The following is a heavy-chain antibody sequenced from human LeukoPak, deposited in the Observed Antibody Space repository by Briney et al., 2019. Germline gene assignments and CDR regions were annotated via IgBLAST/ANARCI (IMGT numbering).Heavy chain of an antibody. Sequence: GGSLRLSCAASGFTFSTFWMSWVRQAPGKGLEFVASLRQGGSEKYIVDSMKGRFTISRDNSKNTLFLQMNSLRAEDTAVYYCAKDHDYYDSSGYDYWGQGTLVTVSS. J-gene: IGHJ4*02. CDR1: GFTFSTFW. CDR2: LRQGGSEK. CDR3: AKDHDYYDSSGYDY. D-gene: IGHD3-22*01. V-gene: IGHV3-7*01.